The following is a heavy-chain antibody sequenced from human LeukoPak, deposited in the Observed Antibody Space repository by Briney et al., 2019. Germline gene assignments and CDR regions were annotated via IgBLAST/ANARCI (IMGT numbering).Heavy chain of an antibody. CDR1: GYTFTSYD. CDR2: MNPNSGNT. J-gene: IGHJ4*02. Sequence: ASVKVSCKASGYTFTSYDINWVRQATGQGLEWMGWMNPNSGNTGYAQKFQGRVTMTRNTSISTAYMELSSLRSEDTAVYYCARHSSRESFYDFDSWGQGALIIVSS. V-gene: IGHV1-8*01. CDR3: ARHSSRESFYDFDS. D-gene: IGHD3-16*01.